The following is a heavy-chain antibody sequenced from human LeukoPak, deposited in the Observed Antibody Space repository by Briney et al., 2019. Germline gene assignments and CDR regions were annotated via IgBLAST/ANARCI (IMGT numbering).Heavy chain of an antibody. V-gene: IGHV1-3*01. CDR2: INAGNGNT. J-gene: IGHJ4*02. D-gene: IGHD3-16*01. CDR3: ARGGDYDYVWGSSPYFDY. Sequence: ASVKVSCKASGYTFTSYAMHWVRQAPGQRLEWMGWINAGNGNTKYSQKFQGRVTITRDTSASTAYMELSSLRSEDTAVYYCARGGDYDYVWGSSPYFDYWGQGTLVTVSS. CDR1: GYTFTSYA.